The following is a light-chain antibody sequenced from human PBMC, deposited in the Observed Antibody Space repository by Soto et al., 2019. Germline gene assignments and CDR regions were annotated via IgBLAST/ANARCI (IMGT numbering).Light chain of an antibody. CDR1: QSVSNY. Sequence: EIVLTQSPATLSLSPGERATLSCRASQSVSNYLAWYQQKPGQAPRLLIYDASNRASGIPPRFSGSGSGTDFTLTISSLDPEDLAVYYCQQRSNWPPVTFGGGTKVEIK. J-gene: IGKJ4*01. CDR2: DAS. CDR3: QQRSNWPPVT. V-gene: IGKV3-11*01.